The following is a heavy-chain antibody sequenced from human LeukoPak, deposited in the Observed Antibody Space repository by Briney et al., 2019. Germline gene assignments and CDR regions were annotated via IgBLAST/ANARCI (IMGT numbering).Heavy chain of an antibody. V-gene: IGHV4-59*01. CDR2: IYYSWST. CDR3: ARGGGLGYYYYYMDV. Sequence: PSETLSLTCTVSGGSIRSYYWSWIRQPPGKGLEWIGYIYYSWSTNYNPSLKSRVTISVDTSKNQFSLKLSSVTAADTAVYYCARGGGLGYYYYYMDVWGKGTTVTISS. D-gene: IGHD6-6*01. CDR1: GGSIRSYY. J-gene: IGHJ6*03.